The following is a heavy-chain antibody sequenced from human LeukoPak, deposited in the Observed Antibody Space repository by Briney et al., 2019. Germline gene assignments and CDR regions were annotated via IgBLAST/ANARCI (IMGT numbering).Heavy chain of an antibody. Sequence: GGSLRLSCAASGFTFSTYYMSWVRQAPGTGLEWVANIKQDGSEKYYVDSVKGRFTISRDNAKNSLYLQMNSLRAEDTAVYYCARDLYYYDSSGYSSYFDYWGQGTLVTVSS. J-gene: IGHJ4*02. D-gene: IGHD3-22*01. CDR2: IKQDGSEK. V-gene: IGHV3-7*01. CDR3: ARDLYYYDSSGYSSYFDY. CDR1: GFTFSTYY.